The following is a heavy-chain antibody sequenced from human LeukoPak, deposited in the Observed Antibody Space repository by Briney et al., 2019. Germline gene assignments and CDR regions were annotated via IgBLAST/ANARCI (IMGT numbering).Heavy chain of an antibody. V-gene: IGHV4-59*01. J-gene: IGHJ4*02. Sequence: NPSETLSLTCTVSGGSTSSYFWSWIRQPPGKGLEWIGYVYYSGSTNYNPSLKSRLTISVDTPKNQFSLKLSSVTAADTAVYYCARWGYSGSYYYFDYWGQGTLVTVSS. D-gene: IGHD1-26*01. CDR3: ARWGYSGSYYYFDY. CDR2: VYYSGST. CDR1: GGSTSSYF.